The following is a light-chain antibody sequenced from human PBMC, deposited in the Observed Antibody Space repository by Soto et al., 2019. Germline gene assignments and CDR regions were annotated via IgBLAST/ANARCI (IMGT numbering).Light chain of an antibody. Sequence: QSVLTQPPSASGTPGQRVTISCSGTSSNIGSNTVNWYQQLPGTAPKLLIYNNNQRPPGVPDRLSGSKSGTSGSLAISGLKSEDEAVYSCAAWDDSLLGHVFGGGTKLTVL. CDR1: SSNIGSNT. CDR3: AAWDDSLLGHV. J-gene: IGLJ3*02. V-gene: IGLV1-44*01. CDR2: NNN.